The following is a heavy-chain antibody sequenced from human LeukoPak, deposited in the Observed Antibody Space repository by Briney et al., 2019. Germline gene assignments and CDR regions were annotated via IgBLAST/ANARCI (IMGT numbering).Heavy chain of an antibody. CDR2: INHSGST. D-gene: IGHD2-2*02. J-gene: IGHJ4*02. CDR3: ARRRYCSSTSCYTRFDY. Sequence: SETLSLTCAVYGGSFSGYYWSWIRQPPGKRLEWIGEINHSGSTNYNPSLKSRVTISVDTSKNQFSLKLSSVTAADTAVYYCARRRYCSSTSCYTRFDYWGQGTLVTVSS. CDR1: GGSFSGYY. V-gene: IGHV4-34*01.